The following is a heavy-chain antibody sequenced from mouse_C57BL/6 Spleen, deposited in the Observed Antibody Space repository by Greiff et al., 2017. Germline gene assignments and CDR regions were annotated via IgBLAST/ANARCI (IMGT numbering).Heavy chain of an antibody. J-gene: IGHJ4*01. V-gene: IGHV5-12*01. CDR3: ASDDLYYYAMDY. Sequence: EVKLEESGGGLVQPGGSLKLSCAASGFTFSDYYMYWVRQTPEKRLEWVAYISNGGGSTYYPDTVKGRFTISRDNAKNTLYLQMSRLKSEDTAMYYCASDDLYYYAMDYWGQGTSVTVSS. CDR2: ISNGGGST. CDR1: GFTFSDYY.